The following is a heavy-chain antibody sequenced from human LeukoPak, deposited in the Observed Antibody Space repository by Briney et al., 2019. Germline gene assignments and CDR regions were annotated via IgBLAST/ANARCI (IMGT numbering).Heavy chain of an antibody. D-gene: IGHD3-10*01. V-gene: IGHV4-59*01. J-gene: IGHJ4*02. CDR2: IYYSGST. CDR3: ARAPYGSGSYYNDY. Sequence: SETLSLTCTVSGGSISSYYWSWIRQPPGKGLEWIGYIYYSGSTNYNPSLKSRVTITVDTSKNQFSPKLSSVTAADTAVYYCARAPYGSGSYYNDYWGQGTLVTVSS. CDR1: GGSISSYY.